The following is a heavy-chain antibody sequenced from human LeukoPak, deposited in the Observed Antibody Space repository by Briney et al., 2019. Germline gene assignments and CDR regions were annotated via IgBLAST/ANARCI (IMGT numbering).Heavy chain of an antibody. Sequence: SQTLSLTCTVSGGSISSGDYYWSWIRQPPGKGLEWIGYIYYSGSTYYNPSLKSRVTISVDTSKNQFSLKLSSVTAADTAVYYCAREAEDSGSNLYGMDVWGQGTTVTVSS. CDR1: GGSISSGDYY. CDR3: AREAEDSGSNLYGMDV. J-gene: IGHJ6*02. D-gene: IGHD3-10*01. V-gene: IGHV4-30-4*01. CDR2: IYYSGST.